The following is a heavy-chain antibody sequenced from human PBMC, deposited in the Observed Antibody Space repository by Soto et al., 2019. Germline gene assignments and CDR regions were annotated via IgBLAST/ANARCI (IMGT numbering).Heavy chain of an antibody. Sequence: ASVKVSCKASGYTFTSYAMDWVRQAPGQRLEWMGWINAGNGNTKYSQKFQGRVTITRDTSASTAYMELSSLRSEDTAVYYCARDPSYYGMDVWGQGTTVTVPS. CDR2: INAGNGNT. CDR3: ARDPSYYGMDV. J-gene: IGHJ6*02. V-gene: IGHV1-3*01. CDR1: GYTFTSYA.